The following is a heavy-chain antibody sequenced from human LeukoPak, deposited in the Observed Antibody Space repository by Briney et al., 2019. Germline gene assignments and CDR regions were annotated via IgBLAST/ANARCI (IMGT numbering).Heavy chain of an antibody. CDR1: GGTFSSYA. D-gene: IGHD7-27*01. Sequence: GASVKVSCKASGGTFSSYAISWVRQAPGQGLEWMGGIIPIFGTANYAQKFQGRVTITTDESTNTAYMELSSLRSEDTAVYYCARAYLGSSYGDNWFDPWGQGTLVTVSS. J-gene: IGHJ5*02. CDR3: ARAYLGSSYGDNWFDP. V-gene: IGHV1-69*05. CDR2: IIPIFGTA.